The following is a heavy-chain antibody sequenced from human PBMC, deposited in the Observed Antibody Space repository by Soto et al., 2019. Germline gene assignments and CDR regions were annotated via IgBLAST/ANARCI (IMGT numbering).Heavy chain of an antibody. V-gene: IGHV1-8*01. CDR2: MNPNSGNT. D-gene: IGHD4-17*01. Sequence: QVQLVPSGAEVKKPGASVKVSFKASGYTFTSYDINWVRQATGQGLEWMGWMNPNSGNTGYAQKCQGRVTMTRNTYIRTAYMELSRVRSEDTAVYYCARNLYGDNVDYWGQGTLVTVSS. CDR3: ARNLYGDNVDY. J-gene: IGHJ4*02. CDR1: GYTFTSYD.